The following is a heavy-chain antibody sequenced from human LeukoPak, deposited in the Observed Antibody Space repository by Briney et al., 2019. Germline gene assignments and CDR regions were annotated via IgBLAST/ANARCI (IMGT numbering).Heavy chain of an antibody. Sequence: SETLSLTCTVSGGSIRSSSYYWGWIRQPPGKGLEWIGSIYYSGSTYYYPSLKGRVTISADTSKNQFSLKLSSVTAADTAVYFCARLGDTAMVYFDSWGQGTLVTVSS. CDR3: ARLGDTAMVYFDS. CDR2: IYYSGST. D-gene: IGHD5-18*01. J-gene: IGHJ4*02. V-gene: IGHV4-39*01. CDR1: GGSIRSSSYY.